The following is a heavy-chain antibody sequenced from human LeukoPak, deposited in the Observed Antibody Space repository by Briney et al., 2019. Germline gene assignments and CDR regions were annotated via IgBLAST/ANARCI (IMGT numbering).Heavy chain of an antibody. CDR2: ISDSGGST. J-gene: IGHJ3*02. Sequence: PGGSLRLSCAASGFTFSSYAMSWVRQAPGKGLEWVSAISDSGGSTYYADSVKGRFTISRDNSKNTLYLQMNSLRAEDTAVYYCAKVRCSSTTCYKGAFDIWGQGTMVSVSS. CDR1: GFTFSSYA. D-gene: IGHD2-2*02. CDR3: AKVRCSSTTCYKGAFDI. V-gene: IGHV3-23*01.